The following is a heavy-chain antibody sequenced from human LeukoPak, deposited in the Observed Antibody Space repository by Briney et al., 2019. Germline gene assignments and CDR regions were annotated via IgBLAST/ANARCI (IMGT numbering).Heavy chain of an antibody. D-gene: IGHD6-19*01. V-gene: IGHV3-7*01. J-gene: IGHJ4*02. CDR3: ARAYSSGWYTDY. CDR1: GFTFSTYW. CDR2: IKQDGSEK. Sequence: SGGSLRLSCAASGFTFSTYWMTWVRQAPGKGLEWVGNIKQDGSEKYYVDSVKGRFTISRDNAKNSLYLQMNSLGAEDTAVYYCARAYSSGWYTDYWGQGTQVTVSS.